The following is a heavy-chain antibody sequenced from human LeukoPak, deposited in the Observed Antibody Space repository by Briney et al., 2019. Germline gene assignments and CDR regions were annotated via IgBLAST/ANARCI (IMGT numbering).Heavy chain of an antibody. CDR3: ARVRGGNWNYDFGN. CDR1: GFTFSSYA. J-gene: IGHJ4*02. Sequence: GGSLRLSCAASGFTFSSYAMSWVRQAPGKGLEWVSAISGSGGSTYYADSVKGRFTISRDNSKNTLYLQMNSLRAEDTAVYYCARVRGGNWNYDFGNWGQGTLVTVSS. V-gene: IGHV3-23*01. D-gene: IGHD1-7*01. CDR2: ISGSGGST.